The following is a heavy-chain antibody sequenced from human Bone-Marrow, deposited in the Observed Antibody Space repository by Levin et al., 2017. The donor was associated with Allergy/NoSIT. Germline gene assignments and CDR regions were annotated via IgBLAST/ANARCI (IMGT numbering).Heavy chain of an antibody. V-gene: IGHV3-9*01. CDR2: ITWNSDTI. Sequence: SCVGSGFSLDDYAMYWVRQAPGKGLEWVSGITWNSDTIVYADSVKGRFTISRDNAKNSLYLQMNSLRPEDTALYYCAKDIWSNGGTMDVWGKGTTVTVSS. D-gene: IGHD3-16*01. J-gene: IGHJ6*03. CDR3: AKDIWSNGGTMDV. CDR1: GFSLDDYA.